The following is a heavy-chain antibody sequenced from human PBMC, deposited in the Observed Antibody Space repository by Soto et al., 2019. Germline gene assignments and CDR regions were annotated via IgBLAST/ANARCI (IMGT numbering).Heavy chain of an antibody. V-gene: IGHV3-9*01. CDR3: AKDLQNTIFGGWDY. D-gene: IGHD3-3*01. CDR2: ISWNSGSI. CDR1: GFTFDDYA. Sequence: EVQLVESGGGLLQPGRSLRLSCAASGFTFDDYAMHWVRQAPGKGLEWVSGISWNSGSIGYADSVKGRFTISRDNAKNSLYLQMNSLRAEDTALYYCAKDLQNTIFGGWDYWGQGTLVTVSS. J-gene: IGHJ4*02.